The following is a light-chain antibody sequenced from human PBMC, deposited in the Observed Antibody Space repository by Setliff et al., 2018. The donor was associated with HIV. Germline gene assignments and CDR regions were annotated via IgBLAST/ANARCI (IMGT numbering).Light chain of an antibody. CDR1: SSDVGSYNL. J-gene: IGLJ1*01. Sequence: QSVLTQPASVSGSPGQSITISCTGTSSDVGSYNLVSWYQQHPGKAPKLMIYEVIKRPSGVSNRFSGSKSGNTASLTISGLQAEDEADYYCCSYAGSSTYVVGTGTKVTV. CDR2: EVI. CDR3: CSYAGSSTYV. V-gene: IGLV2-23*02.